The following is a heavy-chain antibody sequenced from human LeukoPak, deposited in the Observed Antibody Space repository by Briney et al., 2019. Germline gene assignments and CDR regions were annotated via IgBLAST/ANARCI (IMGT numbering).Heavy chain of an antibody. J-gene: IGHJ4*02. CDR3: AKQLGYCSDGSCYFPY. Sequence: GGSLRLSCAASGFTFSTNAMSRVRQAPGKGLEWVSAISNNGGYTYYADSVQGRFTISRDNSKSTLCLQMNSLRAEDTAVYYCAKQLGYCSDGSCYFPYWGQGTLVTVSS. CDR2: ISNNGGYT. V-gene: IGHV3-23*01. D-gene: IGHD2-15*01. CDR1: GFTFSTNA.